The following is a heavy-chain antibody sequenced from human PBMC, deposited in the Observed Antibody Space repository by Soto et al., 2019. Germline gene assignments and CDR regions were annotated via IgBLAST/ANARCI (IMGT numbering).Heavy chain of an antibody. Sequence: SETLSLTCAVYGGSFSDYYWSWIRQPPGKGLEWIGEINHNGSTNYNPSLKSRVTISVDTSKNQFSLKLSSVTAADTAVYYCARGTTSRITIFVVVSTSYYCYYKYVWSKGTTVTVSS. CDR2: INHNGST. CDR3: ARGTTSRITIFVVVSTSYYCYYKYV. CDR1: GGSFSDYY. D-gene: IGHD3-3*01. J-gene: IGHJ6*03. V-gene: IGHV4-34*01.